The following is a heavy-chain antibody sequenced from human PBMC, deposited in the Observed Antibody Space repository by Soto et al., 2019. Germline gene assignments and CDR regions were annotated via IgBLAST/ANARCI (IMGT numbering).Heavy chain of an antibody. J-gene: IGHJ4*02. D-gene: IGHD1-7*01. Sequence: QITLKESGPPLVKPTQTLTLTCTFSGFSLNTSAVGVGWIRQPPGKALEWLALIYWDADVRYSPSLSSRLTITKDTSKTPVVLAMTNAAPVDTATYYCAYWNYGDFDYWGQGTLVTVSS. CDR1: GFSLNTSAVG. CDR2: IYWDADV. CDR3: AYWNYGDFDY. V-gene: IGHV2-5*02.